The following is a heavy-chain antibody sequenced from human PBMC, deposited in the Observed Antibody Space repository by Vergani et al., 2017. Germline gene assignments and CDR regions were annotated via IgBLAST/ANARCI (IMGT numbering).Heavy chain of an antibody. CDR1: GFTFSNLW. J-gene: IGHJ5*02. V-gene: IGHV3-7*01. CDR2: IKYDGSKK. CDR3: ARSPHGYTYGGYISKFDP. D-gene: IGHD5-18*01. Sequence: EVQLVASGGGLVQRGGSLRLSCEASGFTFSNLWMTWVRQAPGKGLEWVANIKYDGSKKNYVDSVKGRFTISRDNAKNSLYLKMNNLRVEDTAVYFCARSPHGYTYGGYISKFDPWGQGTLVTVSS.